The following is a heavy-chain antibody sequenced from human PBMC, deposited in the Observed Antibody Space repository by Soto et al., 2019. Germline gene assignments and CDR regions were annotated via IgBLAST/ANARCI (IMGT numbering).Heavy chain of an antibody. D-gene: IGHD3-22*01. Sequence: PGGSLRLSCAASGFTFNIYSMNLVRQAPGKGLEWVSSISSRSSNIDYADSVKGRFTISRDNANNSLYLQMNNLSADDTAVYYCARDTKMLAPLIYMDHWGRGTLVTVSS. CDR2: ISSRSSNI. V-gene: IGHV3-21*01. J-gene: IGHJ4*02. CDR1: GFTFNIYS. CDR3: ARDTKMLAPLIYMDH.